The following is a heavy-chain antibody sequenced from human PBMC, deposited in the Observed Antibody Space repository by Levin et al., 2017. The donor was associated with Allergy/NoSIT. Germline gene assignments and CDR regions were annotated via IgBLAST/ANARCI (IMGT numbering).Heavy chain of an antibody. D-gene: IGHD3-10*01. V-gene: IGHV3-48*03. CDR1: GFTFRSSE. CDR3: ARRDDRGTIDY. J-gene: IGHJ4*02. Sequence: LSLPCAASGFTFRSSEMNWVRQAPGKGLEWVSYISSSGSTIYYADSVKGRFTISRDNAKNSLYLQMNSLRAEDTAVYYCARRDDRGTIDYWGQGTLVTVSS. CDR2: ISSSGSTI.